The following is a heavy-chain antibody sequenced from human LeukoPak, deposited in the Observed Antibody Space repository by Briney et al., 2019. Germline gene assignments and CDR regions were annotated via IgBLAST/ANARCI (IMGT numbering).Heavy chain of an antibody. CDR3: AREFRSEGYFDF. CDR2: ITGSSSFI. J-gene: IGHJ4*02. Sequence: GGSLRLSCAASGFTFSSSTMHWVRQAPGKGLEWVASITGSSSFIYYSDSLQGRFTISRENAKNSLYLQMNILRAEDTAVYYCAREFRSEGYFDFWGQGTLVTVSS. CDR1: GFTFSSST. D-gene: IGHD2-21*01. V-gene: IGHV3-21*01.